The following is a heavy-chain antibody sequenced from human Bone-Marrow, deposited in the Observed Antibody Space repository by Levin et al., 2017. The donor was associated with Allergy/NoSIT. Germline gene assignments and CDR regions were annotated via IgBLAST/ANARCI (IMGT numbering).Heavy chain of an antibody. V-gene: IGHV3-48*03. CDR1: GFTFSSYE. CDR3: ARDLSGWATTGLDY. D-gene: IGHD5-12*01. CDR2: ISSTSSTI. Sequence: GGSLRLSCAASGFTFSSYEMNWVRQAPGKGLEWVSYISSTSSTIYYADSVKGRFTISRDNAKNSLYLQMNSLRAEDTAVYYCARDLSGWATTGLDYWGQGTLVTVSS. J-gene: IGHJ4*02.